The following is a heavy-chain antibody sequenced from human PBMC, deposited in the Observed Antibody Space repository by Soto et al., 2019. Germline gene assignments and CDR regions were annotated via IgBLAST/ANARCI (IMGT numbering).Heavy chain of an antibody. CDR3: ARNRSFTLGFSYDGMDV. D-gene: IGHD3-3*01. CDR2: IYPGDSDT. Sequence: PGESLKISCQGSGYSFASYWIGWVRQMPGKDLEWMGIIYPGDSDTRYSPSFQGQVTISADKSLRTAYLQWTSLKASDTALYYCARNRSFTLGFSYDGMDVWGQGTTVTVS. V-gene: IGHV5-51*01. CDR1: GYSFASYW. J-gene: IGHJ6*02.